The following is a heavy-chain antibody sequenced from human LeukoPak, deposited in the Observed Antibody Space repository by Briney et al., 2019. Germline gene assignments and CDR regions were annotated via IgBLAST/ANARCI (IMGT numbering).Heavy chain of an antibody. CDR1: GFSFISYT. J-gene: IGHJ4*02. D-gene: IGHD5-12*01. V-gene: IGHV3-30*04. Sequence: GGSLTLSCVASGFSFISYTMHWVRQAPGKGLEWVAVMSYDGSHKYLADSVKGRFTISRDNSKNTLYLQMNSLRVEDTAIYYCARDVGGYAFDDWGQGTLVTVSS. CDR3: ARDVGGYAFDD. CDR2: MSYDGSHK.